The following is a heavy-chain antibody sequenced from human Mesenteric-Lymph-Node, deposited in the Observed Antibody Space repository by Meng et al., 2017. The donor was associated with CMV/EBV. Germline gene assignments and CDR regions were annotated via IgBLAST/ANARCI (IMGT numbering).Heavy chain of an antibody. CDR3: ARGWGISNGWHNY. V-gene: IGHV4-34*01. D-gene: IGHD3-3*02. CDR2: IDHSGST. CDR1: GGSFSGYY. Sequence: CAVYGGSFSGYYWTWIRQPPGKGLEWIGEIDHSGSTNYNPSLKSRVSISVDTSKNQFSLKLTSVTAADTAVYYCARGWGISNGWHNYWGQGTLVTVSS. J-gene: IGHJ4*02.